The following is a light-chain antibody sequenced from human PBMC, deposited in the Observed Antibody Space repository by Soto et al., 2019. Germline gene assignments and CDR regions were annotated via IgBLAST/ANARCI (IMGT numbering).Light chain of an antibody. Sequence: QSVLTQPPSVSGAPGQRVTISCTGSSSNIGAGYDVHWYQQLPGTAPKLLIYGNSNRPSGVPDRFSGSKSGTSASLAITGLQAEDEADYYCSSYTRGSTLVFGGGTKLTVL. CDR2: GNS. V-gene: IGLV1-40*01. CDR1: SSNIGAGYD. CDR3: SSYTRGSTLV. J-gene: IGLJ3*02.